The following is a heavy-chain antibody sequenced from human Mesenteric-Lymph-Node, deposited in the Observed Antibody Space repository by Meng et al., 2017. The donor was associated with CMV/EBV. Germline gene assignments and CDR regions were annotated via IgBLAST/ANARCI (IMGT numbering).Heavy chain of an antibody. J-gene: IGHJ5*02. Sequence: KVSCKASGYTFTSYGITWVRRAPGQGLEWMGWISANNGDTNYAQNFQGRATMTTETSTNKAYMELRGLRSDDTAMYYCVRGFDWFDPWGQGTLVTVSS. CDR3: VRGFDWFDP. D-gene: IGHD3-10*01. CDR1: GYTFTSYG. CDR2: ISANNGDT. V-gene: IGHV1-18*04.